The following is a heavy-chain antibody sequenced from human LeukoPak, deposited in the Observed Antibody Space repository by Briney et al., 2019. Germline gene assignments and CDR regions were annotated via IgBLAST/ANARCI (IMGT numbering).Heavy chain of an antibody. Sequence: PPGRSLRLSCAASGFTFSNYGMNWVRQAPGKGLEWVSGIVGSGVTTYYADSVKGRFTISRDNSKSTLYLQLNSLRAEDTAIYYCARDERSIQFNYWGQGTLVTVSS. V-gene: IGHV3-23*01. CDR3: ARDERSIQFNY. CDR2: IVGSGVTT. CDR1: GFTFSNYG. D-gene: IGHD2-21*01. J-gene: IGHJ4*02.